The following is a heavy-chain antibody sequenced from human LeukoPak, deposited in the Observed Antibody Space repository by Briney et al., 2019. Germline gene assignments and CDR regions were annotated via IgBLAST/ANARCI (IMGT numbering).Heavy chain of an antibody. V-gene: IGHV3-30*18. CDR1: GFTFSSYG. CDR3: AKSIIAAVGEDYYYAMDA. Sequence: GGSLRLSCAASGFTFSSYGMHWVRQAPGKGLEWVAVISYDGTNKYYADSVKGRFTISRDNSKNTLYVQMHSLRGEDTAVYYCAKSIIAAVGEDYYYAMDAWGQGTTVTVSS. D-gene: IGHD6-13*01. CDR2: ISYDGTNK. J-gene: IGHJ6*02.